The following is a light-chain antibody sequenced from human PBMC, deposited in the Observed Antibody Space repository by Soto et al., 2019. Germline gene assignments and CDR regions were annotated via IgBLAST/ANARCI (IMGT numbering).Light chain of an antibody. V-gene: IGKV3-20*01. CDR1: QTIRSNY. Sequence: ETVLTQSPGTLSLSPGERATLSCRASQTIRSNYLAWYRQTPGQAPRLLIYGASNRATGIADRFSGSGSGTDFTLISSRLEPEDFALYYCQQYGSSPWTFGHGTKVEIK. CDR2: GAS. CDR3: QQYGSSPWT. J-gene: IGKJ1*01.